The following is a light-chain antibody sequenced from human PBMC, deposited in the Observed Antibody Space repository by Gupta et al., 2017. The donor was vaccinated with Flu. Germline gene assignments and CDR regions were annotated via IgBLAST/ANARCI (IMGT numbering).Light chain of an antibody. CDR2: DDS. Sequence: SYFLTQPPLVSVAPGQPGRTTWGGDNIGSKSVHWYQQKPGQAPVLFVYDDSDRPSGIPERFSGSDSRNTATLTISRVEAGDEADYYCQVWDSSSDHWVFGGGTKLTVL. CDR1: NIGSKS. J-gene: IGLJ3*02. CDR3: QVWDSSSDHWV. V-gene: IGLV3-21*02.